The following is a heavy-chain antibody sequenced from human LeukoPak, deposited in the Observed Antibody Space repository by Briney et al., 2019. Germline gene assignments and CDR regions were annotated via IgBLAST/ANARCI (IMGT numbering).Heavy chain of an antibody. CDR3: ARDGSYFGQYYFDY. CDR2: ISSTSRFI. CDR1: GFTFEAYT. V-gene: IGHV3-21*01. J-gene: IGHJ4*02. Sequence: AGSLRLSCATSGFTFEAYTMNWIRQTPGKGLEWVSSISSTSRFIHYADSVKGRFTISRDDDKNSLYLQMNSLRAEDTAVYYCARDGSYFGQYYFDYWGQGTLVTVSS. D-gene: IGHD1-26*01.